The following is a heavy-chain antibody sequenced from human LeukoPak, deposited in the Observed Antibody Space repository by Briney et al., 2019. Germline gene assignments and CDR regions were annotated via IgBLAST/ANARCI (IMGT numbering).Heavy chain of an antibody. Sequence: GGSLRLSCTASGFTLSSYAMSWVRQAPGKGLEWVSSISSSSYIYYADSVKGRFTISRDNAKNSLYLQMNSLRAEDTAVYYCARRISGRYPTWGQGTLVTVSS. CDR2: ISSSSYI. CDR1: GFTLSSYA. CDR3: ARRISGRYPT. V-gene: IGHV3-21*01. D-gene: IGHD1-26*01. J-gene: IGHJ5*02.